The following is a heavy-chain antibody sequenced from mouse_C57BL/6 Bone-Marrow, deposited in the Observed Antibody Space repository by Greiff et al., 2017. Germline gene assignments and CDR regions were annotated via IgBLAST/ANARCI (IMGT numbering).Heavy chain of an antibody. D-gene: IGHD2-4*01. J-gene: IGHJ3*01. CDR3: ARHYYDYDREAWFAY. V-gene: IGHV1-52*01. CDR2: IDPSDSET. CDR1: GYTFTSYW. Sequence: QVQLQQPGAELVRPGSSVKLSCKASGYTFTSYWMHWVKQRPIQGLEWIGNIDPSDSETHYNQKFKDKATLTVDKSSSTAYMQLSSLTSEDSAVYYCARHYYDYDREAWFAYWGQGTLVTVSA.